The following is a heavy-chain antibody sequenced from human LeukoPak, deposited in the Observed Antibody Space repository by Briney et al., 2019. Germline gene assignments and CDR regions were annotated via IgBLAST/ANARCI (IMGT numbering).Heavy chain of an antibody. V-gene: IGHV4-34*01. D-gene: IGHD3-10*01. CDR1: SGSFSGYY. J-gene: IGHJ4*02. Sequence: SETLSLTCSVYSGSFSGYYWSWIRQPPGKGLEWIGEINHSVGTNYNPSLKSRVTMSLGTSKNQFSLKLSSVTAADTAVYYCARGHTRITMLRGSRSAYYFDYWGQGTLVTVSS. CDR2: INHSVGT. CDR3: ARGHTRITMLRGSRSAYYFDY.